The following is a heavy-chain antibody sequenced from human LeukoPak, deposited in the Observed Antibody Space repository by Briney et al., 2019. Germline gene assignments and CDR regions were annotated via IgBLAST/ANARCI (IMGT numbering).Heavy chain of an antibody. CDR3: LGGGAAGFDP. CDR2: IYTSGST. J-gene: IGHJ5*02. CDR1: GGSISRYY. Sequence: SETLSLTCTVSGGSISRYYGSWVRQPAGKGREWIGRIYTSGSTNYNPSLKSRVTMSVDTSKNQFSLKLSSVTAADTAVYYCLGGGAAGFDPWGQGTLVTVSS. V-gene: IGHV4-4*07. D-gene: IGHD6-13*01.